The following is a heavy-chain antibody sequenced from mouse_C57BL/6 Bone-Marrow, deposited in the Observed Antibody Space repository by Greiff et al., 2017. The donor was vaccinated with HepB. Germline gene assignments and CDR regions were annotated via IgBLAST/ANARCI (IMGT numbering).Heavy chain of an antibody. J-gene: IGHJ4*01. D-gene: IGHD1-1*01. CDR1: GFTFSSYA. V-gene: IGHV5-9-1*02. Sequence: EVQVVESGEGLVKPGGSLKLSCAASGFTFSSYAMSWVRQTPEKRLEWVAYISSGGDYIYYADTVKGRFTISRDNARNTLYLQMSSLKSEDTAMYYGTRGDGSSFYYAMDYWGQGTSVTVSS. CDR3: TRGDGSSFYYAMDY. CDR2: ISSGGDYI.